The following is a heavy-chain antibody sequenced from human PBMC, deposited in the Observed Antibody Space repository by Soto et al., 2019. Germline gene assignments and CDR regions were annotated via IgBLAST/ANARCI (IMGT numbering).Heavy chain of an antibody. CDR3: AKCRVSGSAPSYYYYGMDV. D-gene: IGHD1-26*01. CDR1: GFTFSSYG. V-gene: IGHV3-30*18. J-gene: IGHJ6*02. Sequence: PGGSLRLSCAASGFTFSSYGMHWVRQAPGKGLEWVAVISYDGSNKYYADSVKGRFTISRDNSKNTLYLQMNSLRAEDTAVYYCAKCRVSGSAPSYYYYGMDVWGQGTTVTVSS. CDR2: ISYDGSNK.